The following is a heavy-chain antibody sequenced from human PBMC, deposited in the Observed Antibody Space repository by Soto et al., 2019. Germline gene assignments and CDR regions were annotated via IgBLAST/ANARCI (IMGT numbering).Heavy chain of an antibody. J-gene: IGHJ4*02. CDR3: ARGLEDYDYVWGSYRHFDY. D-gene: IGHD3-16*02. V-gene: IGHV4-59*01. CDR2: IYYSGST. Sequence: PAETLSLTCTVSGGSISSYYLSWIRQPPGKGLEWIGYIYYSGSTNYNPSLKSRVTISVDTSKNHFSLKLSSVTAADTAVYYCARGLEDYDYVWGSYRHFDYWGQGTLVTVSS. CDR1: GGSISSYY.